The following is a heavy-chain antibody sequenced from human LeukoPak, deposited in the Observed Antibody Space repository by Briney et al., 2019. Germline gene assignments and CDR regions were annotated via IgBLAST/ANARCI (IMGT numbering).Heavy chain of an antibody. D-gene: IGHD3-22*01. CDR3: ARDLYDSSGPFDY. V-gene: IGHV3-33*01. CDR2: LWYDGSNK. Sequence: PGRSLRLSCAASGFTFSSYGMHWVRQAPGKGLEGVAVLWYDGSNKYYADSVKGRFTISRDNSKNTLYLQMNSLRAEDTAVYYCARDLYDSSGPFDYWGQGALVTVSS. CDR1: GFTFSSYG. J-gene: IGHJ4*02.